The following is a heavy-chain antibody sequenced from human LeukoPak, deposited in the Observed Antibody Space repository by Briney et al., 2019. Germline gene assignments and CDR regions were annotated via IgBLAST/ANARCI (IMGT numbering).Heavy chain of an antibody. V-gene: IGHV4-59*11. CDR2: ISYIGTT. J-gene: IGHJ3*02. D-gene: IGHD4-17*01. CDR1: GDSFSSHY. Sequence: SETLSHTCAVSGDSFSSHYWTWIRQPPGRGLEWIGYISYIGTTNYTPSLKSRVTISIDTSKNQFSLKLSSVTTADTAVYYCARDLVTVTKGFDIWGLGTMVSVSS. CDR3: ARDLVTVTKGFDI.